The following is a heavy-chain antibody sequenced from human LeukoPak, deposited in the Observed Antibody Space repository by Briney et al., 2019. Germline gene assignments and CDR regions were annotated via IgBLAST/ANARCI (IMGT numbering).Heavy chain of an antibody. D-gene: IGHD4-17*01. Sequence: GGSLRLSCAASGFTFSSYAMNWVRQAPGKGLEWVSGISGSGGSTYYADSVKGRFTISRDNSKNTLYLQMNSLRAEDTAVYYCASRRTDYGDLGAFDIWGQGTMVTVSS. CDR2: ISGSGGST. J-gene: IGHJ3*02. CDR3: ASRRTDYGDLGAFDI. CDR1: GFTFSSYA. V-gene: IGHV3-23*01.